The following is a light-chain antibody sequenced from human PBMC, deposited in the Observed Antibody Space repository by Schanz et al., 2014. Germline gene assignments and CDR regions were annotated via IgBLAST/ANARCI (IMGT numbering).Light chain of an antibody. J-gene: IGLJ1*01. CDR1: SSNIGAGYD. V-gene: IGLV1-40*01. Sequence: QSVLTQPPSVSGAPGQRVTISCTGSSSNIGAGYDVHWYQQLPGTAPKLLIYGNSNRPSGVPDRFSGSKSGNTASLTVSGLQAEDEADYYCSSYGGSHNYVFGTGTKLTVL. CDR2: GNS. CDR3: SSYGGSHNYV.